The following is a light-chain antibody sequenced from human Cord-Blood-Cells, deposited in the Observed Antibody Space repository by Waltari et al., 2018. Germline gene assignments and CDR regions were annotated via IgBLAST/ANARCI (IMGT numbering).Light chain of an antibody. J-gene: IGKJ3*01. CDR1: QGISSN. CDR3: QQYYSYPFT. CDR2: AAS. Sequence: TQSSSSFSASTGDRVTITCRASQGISSNLSWYQQKPGKVPKLLIYAASTLQSGVPSRFSGSGSGTDFTLTISCLQSEDFATYYCQQYYSYPFTFGPGTKVDIK. V-gene: IGKV1-8*01.